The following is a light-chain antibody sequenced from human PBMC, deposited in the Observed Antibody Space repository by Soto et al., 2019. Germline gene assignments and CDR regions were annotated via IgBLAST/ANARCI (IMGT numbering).Light chain of an antibody. Sequence: EIVLPQSPGTLSLSPGERATLSCRASQSVSSNYLAWYQQRPGQAPRLLIFGASYSATGIPDRFSGSGSGTDFTLTISRLEPEDFAVYYCQQYCSSPPNFTFGPGTKVDSK. CDR2: GAS. CDR3: QQYCSSPPNFT. V-gene: IGKV3-20*01. J-gene: IGKJ3*01. CDR1: QSVSSNY.